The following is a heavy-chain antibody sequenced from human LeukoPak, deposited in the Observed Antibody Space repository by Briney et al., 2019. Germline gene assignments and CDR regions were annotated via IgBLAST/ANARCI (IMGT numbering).Heavy chain of an antibody. D-gene: IGHD1-14*01. CDR1: GFTVSSTY. V-gene: IGHV3-66*01. Sequence: GGSLRLSCAGSGFTVSSTYMSWVRQAPGKGLEWVLVVYGGTSTYYADSVKGRFTHYRDDSKNTQYLQMSSLRAEDTAVYYCASRYEGASYYYYGMDVWGQGTTVTVSS. J-gene: IGHJ6*02. CDR2: VYGGTST. CDR3: ASRYEGASYYYYGMDV.